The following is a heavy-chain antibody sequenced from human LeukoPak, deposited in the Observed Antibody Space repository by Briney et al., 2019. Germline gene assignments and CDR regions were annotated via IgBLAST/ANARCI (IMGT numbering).Heavy chain of an antibody. V-gene: IGHV4-38-2*02. CDR3: ARDRAGDYYFDY. CDR1: GYSISSGYY. CDR2: IYHSGST. J-gene: IGHJ4*02. D-gene: IGHD2-21*02. Sequence: SETLSLTCTVSGYSISSGYYWGWIRQPPGKGLEWIGSIYHSGSTYYNPSLKSRVTISVDTSKNQFSLKLSSVTAADTAVYYCARDRAGDYYFDYWGQGTPVTVSS.